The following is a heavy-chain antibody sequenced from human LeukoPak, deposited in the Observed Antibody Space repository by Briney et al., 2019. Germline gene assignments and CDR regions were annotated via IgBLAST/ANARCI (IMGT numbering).Heavy chain of an antibody. J-gene: IGHJ4*02. D-gene: IGHD5-18*01. Sequence: PSETLSLTCAVYGGSFSGYYWSWIRQPPGKGLEWIGEINHSGSTNYNPSLKSRVTISVDTSKSQFSLKLSSVTAADTAVYYCARAWIHLGFDYWGQGTLVTVSS. CDR3: ARAWIHLGFDY. CDR2: INHSGST. CDR1: GGSFSGYY. V-gene: IGHV4-34*01.